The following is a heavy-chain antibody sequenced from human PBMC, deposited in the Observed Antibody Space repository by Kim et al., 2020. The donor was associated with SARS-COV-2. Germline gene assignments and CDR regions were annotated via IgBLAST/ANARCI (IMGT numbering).Heavy chain of an antibody. J-gene: IGHJ4*02. CDR3: AGGVMYDSSGYYLDY. D-gene: IGHD3-22*01. Sequence: PSLKSRFTISVDTSKNQFSLKLSSVTAADTAVYYCAGGVMYDSSGYYLDYWGQGTLVTVSS. V-gene: IGHV4-31*02.